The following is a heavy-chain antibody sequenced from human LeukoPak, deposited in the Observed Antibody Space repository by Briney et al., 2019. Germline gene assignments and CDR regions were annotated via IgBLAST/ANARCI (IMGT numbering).Heavy chain of an antibody. J-gene: IGHJ4*02. D-gene: IGHD2-2*01. Sequence: SQTLSLTCAISGDSVSSNGAAWNWIRQSPSRGLEWLGRTYYRSMWYNDYAVSVKSRVTIDPDTSKNQFSLQLNSVTPEDTAVYYCARFSAARLDYWGQGTLVTVSS. V-gene: IGHV6-1*01. CDR1: GDSVSSNGAA. CDR2: TYYRSMWYN. CDR3: ARFSAARLDY.